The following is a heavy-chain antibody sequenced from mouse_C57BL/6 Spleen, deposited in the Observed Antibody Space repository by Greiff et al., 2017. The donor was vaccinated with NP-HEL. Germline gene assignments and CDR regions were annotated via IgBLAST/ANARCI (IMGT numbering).Heavy chain of an antibody. CDR1: GFTFSDAW. D-gene: IGHD1-1*01. CDR3: TRTTVVPYWYFDV. J-gene: IGHJ1*03. V-gene: IGHV6-6*01. CDR2: IRNKANNHAT. Sequence: EVKVEESGGGLVQPGGSMKLSCAASGFTFSDAWMDWVRQSPEKGLEWVAEIRNKANNHATYYAESVKGRFTISRDDSKSSVYLQMNSLRAEDTGSYYCTRTTVVPYWYFDVWGTGTTVTVSS.